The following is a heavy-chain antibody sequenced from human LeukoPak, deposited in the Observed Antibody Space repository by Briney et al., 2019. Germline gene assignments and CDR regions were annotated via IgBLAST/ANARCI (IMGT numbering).Heavy chain of an antibody. Sequence: GGSLRLSCAASGFTFSSYSMNWVRQAPGKGLEWVSSISSSSSYIYYADSVKGRFIISRDNAKNSLYLQMSSLRAEDSAVYYCARDEYGYNYKAYWGQGTLVTVSS. D-gene: IGHD5-24*01. CDR2: ISSSSSYI. J-gene: IGHJ4*02. CDR1: GFTFSSYS. CDR3: ARDEYGYNYKAY. V-gene: IGHV3-21*01.